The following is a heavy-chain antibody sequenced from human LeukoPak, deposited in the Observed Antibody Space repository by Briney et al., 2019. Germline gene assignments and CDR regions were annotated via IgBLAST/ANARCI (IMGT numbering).Heavy chain of an antibody. CDR1: GASISSRSYY. CDR3: ARALQDGGPEY. J-gene: IGHJ4*02. V-gene: IGHV4-39*07. D-gene: IGHD3-10*01. Sequence: SETLSLTCSVFGASISSRSYYWGWTRQPPGMGLEWIGTIYHGGSTFYNPSLNSRVTISVDTSKNQLSLKLSSVTAADTAVYYCARALQDGGPEYWGQGTLVTVSS. CDR2: IYHGGST.